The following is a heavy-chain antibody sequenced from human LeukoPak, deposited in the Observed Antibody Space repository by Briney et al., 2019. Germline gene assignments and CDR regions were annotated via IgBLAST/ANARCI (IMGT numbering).Heavy chain of an antibody. CDR3: ARRSTAAARGYFDY. V-gene: IGHV4-4*02. CDR2: IYHSGST. D-gene: IGHD6-13*01. CDR1: GGSISSSNW. J-gene: IGHJ4*02. Sequence: PSETLSLTCAVSGGSISSSNWWSWVRQPPGKGLEWIGEIYHSGSTNYNPSLKSRVTISVDKSKNQFSLKLSSVTAADTAVYYCARRSTAAARGYFDYWGQGTLVTVSS.